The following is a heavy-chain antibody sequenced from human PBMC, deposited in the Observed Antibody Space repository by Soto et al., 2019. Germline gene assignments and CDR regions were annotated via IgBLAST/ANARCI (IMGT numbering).Heavy chain of an antibody. J-gene: IGHJ3*02. CDR1: GGSFSGYY. CDR2: INHSGST. V-gene: IGHV4-34*01. D-gene: IGHD3-10*01. CDR3: ARGYGSGSYYRRAFDI. Sequence: QVQLQQWGAGLLKPSETLSLTCAVYGGSFSGYYWSWIRQPPGKGLEWIGEINHSGSTNYNLSLQSRVTISVDTSKNQYSLKLSSVTAADTVVYYCARGYGSGSYYRRAFDIWGQGTMVTVSS.